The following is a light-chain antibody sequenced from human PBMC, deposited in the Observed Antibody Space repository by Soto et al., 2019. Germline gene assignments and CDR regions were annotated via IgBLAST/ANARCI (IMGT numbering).Light chain of an antibody. V-gene: IGKV3-20*01. Sequence: MTRSPYSLSVSLDTRATINCKSRQSVTNTYVAWYQQKPGQSPRLLIYAASSRASGIPDRFSGSGSGTDFTLSINGLDPEDLAVYYCQQYGTVPWTFGQGTKAAIK. CDR3: QQYGTVPWT. J-gene: IGKJ1*01. CDR2: AAS. CDR1: QSVTNTY.